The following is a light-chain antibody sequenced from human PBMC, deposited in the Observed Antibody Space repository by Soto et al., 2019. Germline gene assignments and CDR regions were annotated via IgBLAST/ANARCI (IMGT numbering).Light chain of an antibody. CDR1: SSDVGGYNY. CDR2: DVS. Sequence: QSALTQPASVSGSPGQWITISCTGTSSDVGGYNYVSWYQQHPGKAPKFMIYDVSNRPSGVSNRFSGSKSGNTASLTISGLQAEDEADYYCCSYTTSNTRQIVFGTGTKLTVL. V-gene: IGLV2-14*01. CDR3: CSYTTSNTRQIV. J-gene: IGLJ1*01.